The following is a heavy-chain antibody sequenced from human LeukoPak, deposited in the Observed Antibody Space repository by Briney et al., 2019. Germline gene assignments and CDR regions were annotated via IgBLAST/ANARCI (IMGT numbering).Heavy chain of an antibody. J-gene: IGHJ6*02. CDR2: IYYSGST. V-gene: IGHV4-61*01. D-gene: IGHD1-7*01. Sequence: SETLSLTCTVSGGSISGSSYYWGWIRQPPGKGLEWIGYIYYSGSTNYNPSLKSRVTISVDTSKNQFSLKLSSVTAADTAVYHCARDNWNYGSSMDVWGQGTTVTVSS. CDR1: GGSISGSSYY. CDR3: ARDNWNYGSSMDV.